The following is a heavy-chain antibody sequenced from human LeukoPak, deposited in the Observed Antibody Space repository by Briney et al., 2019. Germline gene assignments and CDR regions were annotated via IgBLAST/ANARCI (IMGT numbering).Heavy chain of an antibody. Sequence: PGGSLRLSCAASGFTFSSYAMSWVRQAPGKGLEWVSTISGSGGSTYYADSVKGRFTTSRDNSKNTLYLQMNSLRAEDTAVYYCAKGRRGYDSFDYWGQGTLVTVSS. D-gene: IGHD5-12*01. J-gene: IGHJ4*02. CDR2: ISGSGGST. CDR3: AKGRRGYDSFDY. V-gene: IGHV3-23*01. CDR1: GFTFSSYA.